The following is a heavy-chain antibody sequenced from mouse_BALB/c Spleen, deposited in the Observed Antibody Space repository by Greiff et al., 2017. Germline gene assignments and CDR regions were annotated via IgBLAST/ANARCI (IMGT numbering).Heavy chain of an antibody. D-gene: IGHD2-1*01. CDR1: GYTFTSYW. CDR3: ARGGNYFYFDY. CDR2: IYPGDGDT. J-gene: IGHJ2*01. Sequence: QVQLQQSGAELARPGASVKLSCKASGYTFTSYWMQWVKQRPGQGLEWIGAIYPGDGDTRYTQKFKGKATLTADKSSSTAYMQLSSLASEDSAVYYCARGGNYFYFDYWGQGTTLTVSS. V-gene: IGHV1-87*01.